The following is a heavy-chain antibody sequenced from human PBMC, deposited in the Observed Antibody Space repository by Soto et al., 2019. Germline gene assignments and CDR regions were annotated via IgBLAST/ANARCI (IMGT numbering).Heavy chain of an antibody. V-gene: IGHV4-59*01. J-gene: IGHJ4*02. CDR1: GGSISSYY. CDR2: IYYSGST. CDR3: AIGVTTWNY. D-gene: IGHD4-17*01. Sequence: PSETLSLTCTVSGGSISSYYWSWIRQPPGKGLEWIGYIYYSGSTNYNPSLKSRVTISVDTSKNQYSLKLSSVTAADTAVYYCAIGVTTWNYWGQGTLVTVSS.